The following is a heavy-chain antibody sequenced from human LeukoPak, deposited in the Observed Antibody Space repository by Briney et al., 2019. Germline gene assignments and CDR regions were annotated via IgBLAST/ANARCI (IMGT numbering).Heavy chain of an antibody. J-gene: IGHJ6*03. CDR1: GFTVSSNY. CDR2: IYSGGST. V-gene: IGHV3-53*05. D-gene: IGHD2-21*01. CDR3: ARAPAPMVIYYMDV. Sequence: PGGSLRLSCAASGFTVSSNYMSWVRQAPGEGLEWVSVIYSGGSTYYADSVKGRFTISRDNSKNTLYLQMGSLRAEDMAVYYCARAPAPMVIYYMDVWGKGTTVTVSS.